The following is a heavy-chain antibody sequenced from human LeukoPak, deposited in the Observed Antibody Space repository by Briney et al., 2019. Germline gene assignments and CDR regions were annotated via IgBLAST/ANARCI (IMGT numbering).Heavy chain of an antibody. V-gene: IGHV3-7*03. CDR3: AKGEGMGDAFDI. Sequence: GGSLRLSCTAFGFTFSIFWTTWVRLAPGKGREWEANIKQDGSEEYYVYSLKCRFTISRDNAKNSLYLQMNSLRAEDTALYYCAKGEGMGDAFDIWGQGTMVTVSS. CDR2: IKQDGSEE. J-gene: IGHJ3*02. D-gene: IGHD3-10*01. CDR1: GFTFSIFW.